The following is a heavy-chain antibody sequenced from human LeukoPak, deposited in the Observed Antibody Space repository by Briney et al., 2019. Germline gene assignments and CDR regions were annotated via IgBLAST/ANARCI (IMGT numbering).Heavy chain of an antibody. V-gene: IGHV4-34*01. D-gene: IGHD3-10*01. CDR3: ARALLWFGDGVDWFDP. CDR1: GGSFSGYY. CDR2: INHSEST. Sequence: EPSETLSLTCAVYGGSFSGYYWSWIRQPPGNGLEWIGEINHSESTNYNAVLKSRVTISVDASKNQFSLKLSSVTAADTAVYYCARALLWFGDGVDWFDPWGQGTLVTVSS. J-gene: IGHJ5*02.